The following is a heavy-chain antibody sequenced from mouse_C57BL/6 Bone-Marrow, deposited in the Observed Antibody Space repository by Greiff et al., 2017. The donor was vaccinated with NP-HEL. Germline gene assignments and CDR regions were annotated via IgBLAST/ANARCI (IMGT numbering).Heavy chain of an antibody. D-gene: IGHD2-3*01. V-gene: IGHV5-17*01. Sequence: EVKLMESGGGLVKPGGSLKLSCAASGFTFSDYGMHWVRQAPEQGLEWVAYISSGSSTIYYADTVKGRFTISRDNAKNTLFLQMTSLRSEDTAMYYCARPDGYYHAWFAYWGQGTLVTVSA. J-gene: IGHJ3*01. CDR1: GFTFSDYG. CDR2: ISSGSSTI. CDR3: ARPDGYYHAWFAY.